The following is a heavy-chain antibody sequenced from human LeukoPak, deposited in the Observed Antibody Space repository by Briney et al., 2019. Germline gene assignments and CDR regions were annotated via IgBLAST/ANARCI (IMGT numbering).Heavy chain of an antibody. CDR2: IYYSGAT. Sequence: SETLSLTCTVSGGSVSGSYWSWVRQSPGKGLEWIGYIYYSGATNYNPSLKSRVSISIDTSKNRFSLKLSSVTPADTAVYYCARDSYGSGSSYNDYYYYMDVWGKGTTVTIS. D-gene: IGHD3-10*01. J-gene: IGHJ6*03. CDR3: ARDSYGSGSSYNDYYYYMDV. CDR1: GGSVSGSY. V-gene: IGHV4-59*02.